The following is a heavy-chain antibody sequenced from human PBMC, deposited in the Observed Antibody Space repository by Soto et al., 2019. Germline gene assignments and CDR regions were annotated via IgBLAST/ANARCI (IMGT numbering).Heavy chain of an antibody. CDR3: ARHGSY. J-gene: IGHJ4*02. Sequence: QLQLQESGPGLVKPSEPLSLTCTVSGVSISSSSYYWGWFRHPPGKGLEWIGTVYYGGSSYSTPSRKRRVTISLDTYKNQCSLTLTSVTAADTAVYYCARHGSYWGQGTLVTVSS. V-gene: IGHV4-39*01. CDR2: VYYGGSS. CDR1: GVSISSSSYY.